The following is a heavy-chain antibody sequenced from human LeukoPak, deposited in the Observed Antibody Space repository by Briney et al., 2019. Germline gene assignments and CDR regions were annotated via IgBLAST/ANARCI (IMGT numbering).Heavy chain of an antibody. V-gene: IGHV4-38-2*02. Sequence: KTSETLSLTCTVSGYSISSGYYWGWIRQPPGKGLEWIGSIYHSGSTYYNPSLKSRVTISVDTSKNQFSLKLSSVTAADTAVYYCARDFSSYDYYDSSGYYEGEYFQHWGQGTLVTVSS. CDR3: ARDFSSYDYYDSSGYYEGEYFQH. CDR1: GYSISSGYY. CDR2: IYHSGST. D-gene: IGHD3-22*01. J-gene: IGHJ1*01.